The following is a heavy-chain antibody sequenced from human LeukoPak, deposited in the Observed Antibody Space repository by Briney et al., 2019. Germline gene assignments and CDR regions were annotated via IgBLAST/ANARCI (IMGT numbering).Heavy chain of an antibody. CDR1: GFTFSSYA. J-gene: IGHJ4*02. D-gene: IGHD5-12*01. V-gene: IGHV3-64*01. CDR2: ISSNGGST. Sequence: GGSLRLSCAASGFTFSSYAMHWVRQAPGKGLEYVSAISSNGGSTYYANSVKGRFTNSKDNSKNTLYLQMGSLRAEDMAVYYGARNSGYDYAFDYWGQGTLVTVSS. CDR3: ARNSGYDYAFDY.